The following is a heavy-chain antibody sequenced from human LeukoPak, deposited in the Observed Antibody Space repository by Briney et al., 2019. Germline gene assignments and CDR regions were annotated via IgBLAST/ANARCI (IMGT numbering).Heavy chain of an antibody. V-gene: IGHV1-8*03. CDR3: ARGGPFSIAAAEQGAFDI. D-gene: IGHD6-13*01. Sequence: ASVKVSCKASGYTFTSYDINWVRQATGQGLEWMGWMNPNSGNTGYAQKFQGRVTITRNTSISTAYMELSSLRSEDTAVYYCARGGPFSIAAAEQGAFDIWGQGTMVTVSS. CDR1: GYTFTSYD. J-gene: IGHJ3*02. CDR2: MNPNSGNT.